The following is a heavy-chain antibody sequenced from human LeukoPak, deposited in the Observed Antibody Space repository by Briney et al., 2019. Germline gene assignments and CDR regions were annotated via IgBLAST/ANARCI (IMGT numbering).Heavy chain of an antibody. CDR2: ISYDVINK. CDR1: GFTFSSSG. J-gene: IGHJ6*02. Sequence: PVRSLRLSCAASGFTFSSSGMHSGRQAPRKGLEWVAVISYDVINKYYADSGKGRFTFSGDNSKNKLYLKMNSLRAEDTAVYYCAKDRGGPEGVGMDVWGQGTTVTVSS. CDR3: AKDRGGPEGVGMDV. V-gene: IGHV3-30*18. D-gene: IGHD3-10*01.